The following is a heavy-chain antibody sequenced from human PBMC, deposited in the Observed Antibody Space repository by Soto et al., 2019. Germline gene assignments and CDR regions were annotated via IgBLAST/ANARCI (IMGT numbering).Heavy chain of an antibody. Sequence: QVQLVQSGAEVGKPGASVRLSCATSGYNFNQYYIHWVRQAPGQGLEWMGIINLRGGTTEYAHKFRGRVTVTGDTSTRTAYMELSSLRSEDTAVYFCARGPDDSDVPRWVYWGQGTLITVSS. J-gene: IGHJ4*02. D-gene: IGHD4-17*01. CDR3: ARGPDDSDVPRWVY. V-gene: IGHV1-46*02. CDR2: INLRGGTT. CDR1: GYNFNQYY.